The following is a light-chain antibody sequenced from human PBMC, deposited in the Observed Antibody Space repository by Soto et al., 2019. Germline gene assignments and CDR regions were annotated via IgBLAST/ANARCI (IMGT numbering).Light chain of an antibody. J-gene: IGKJ1*01. V-gene: IGKV3-20*01. CDR2: GAS. CDR1: QSVSSSY. Sequence: IVLTQSPGTLSLSPGERATLSCRASQSVSSSYLAWYQQKPGQAPRLLIYGASSRATGIPDRFSGSGSGTDFTLTFSRLEAEDFAVYYCQQYGSSPRTFGQGTKVDIK. CDR3: QQYGSSPRT.